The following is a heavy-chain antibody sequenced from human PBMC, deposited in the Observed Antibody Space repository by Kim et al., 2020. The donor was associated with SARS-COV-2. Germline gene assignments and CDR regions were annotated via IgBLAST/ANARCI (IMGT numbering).Heavy chain of an antibody. J-gene: IGHJ3*02. CDR3: ARLVGHIVVVTAYNYAFDI. V-gene: IGHV4-31*02. Sequence: SRVTISVDPSKNQFSLKLSSVTAADTAVYYCARLVGHIVVVTAYNYAFDIWGQGTMVTVSS. D-gene: IGHD2-21*02.